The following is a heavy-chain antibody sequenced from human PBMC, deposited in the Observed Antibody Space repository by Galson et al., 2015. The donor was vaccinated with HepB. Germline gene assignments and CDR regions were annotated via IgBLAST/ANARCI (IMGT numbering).Heavy chain of an antibody. D-gene: IGHD6-19*01. CDR1: GFTFSSYA. V-gene: IGHV3-23*01. CDR2: LSDSGGST. Sequence: SLRLSCAASGFTFSSYAMSWVRQAPGKGLEWVSTLSDSGGSTYYADSVKGRFTISRDDSKNTLYLQMSSLRAEDTAIYYCANTQGYSSGWLGHKKGGFDYWGQGTLVTVSS. CDR3: ANTQGYSSGWLGHKKGGFDY. J-gene: IGHJ4*02.